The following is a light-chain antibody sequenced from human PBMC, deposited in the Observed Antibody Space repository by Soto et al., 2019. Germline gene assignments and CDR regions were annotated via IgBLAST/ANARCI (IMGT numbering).Light chain of an antibody. V-gene: IGKV1-39*01. Sequence: DFQITQSASSRFPSVGARATITSRASQSIRTYLNWYQHKPGRVPKLLVYAASNLQSGVPSRFSGTGSGTDLTLTIASLQPEDFATYYCHQSYNIPQAFGQGTKVDI. CDR1: QSIRTY. J-gene: IGKJ1*01. CDR2: AAS. CDR3: HQSYNIPQA.